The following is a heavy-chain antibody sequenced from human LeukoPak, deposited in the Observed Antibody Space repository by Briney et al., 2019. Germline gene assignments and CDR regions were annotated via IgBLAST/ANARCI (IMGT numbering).Heavy chain of an antibody. V-gene: IGHV5-51*01. CDR2: IYPGDSDT. CDR3: ARARYSYGPFDY. Sequence: GESLKISCNGSGHSFTNYWIGWVCQMPGKGLEWMGVIYPGDSDTRYSPSFQGQVTFSVDKSISTAYVQWSSLKASDTAMYYCARARYSYGPFDYWGQGTLVTVSS. D-gene: IGHD5-18*01. J-gene: IGHJ4*02. CDR1: GHSFTNYW.